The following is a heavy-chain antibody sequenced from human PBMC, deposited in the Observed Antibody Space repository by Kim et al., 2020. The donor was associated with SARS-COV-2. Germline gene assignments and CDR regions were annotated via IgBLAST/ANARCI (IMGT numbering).Heavy chain of an antibody. CDR3: ARRRIFSGYSSGYSYWYFDL. Sequence: SETLSLTCTVSGGSISSYYWSWIRQPPGKGLEWIGYIYYSGSTNYNPSLKSRVTISVDTSKNQFSLKLSSVTAADTAVYYCARRRIFSGYSSGYSYWYFDLWGRGTLVTVSS. CDR2: IYYSGST. D-gene: IGHD6-19*01. CDR1: GGSISSYY. V-gene: IGHV4-59*01. J-gene: IGHJ2*01.